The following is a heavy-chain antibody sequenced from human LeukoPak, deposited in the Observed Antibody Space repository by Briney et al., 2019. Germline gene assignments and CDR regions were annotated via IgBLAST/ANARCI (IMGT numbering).Heavy chain of an antibody. CDR3: ARDLTYSGYDEYYFDY. J-gene: IGHJ4*02. CDR1: GSTFTGYY. CDR2: INPNSGGT. V-gene: IGHV1-2*02. Sequence: ASVKVSCKASGSTFTGYYMHWVRQAPGQGLEWMGWINPNSGGTNYAQKFQGRVTMTRDTSISTAYMELSRLRSDDTAVYYCARDLTYSGYDEYYFDYWGQGTLVTVSS. D-gene: IGHD5-12*01.